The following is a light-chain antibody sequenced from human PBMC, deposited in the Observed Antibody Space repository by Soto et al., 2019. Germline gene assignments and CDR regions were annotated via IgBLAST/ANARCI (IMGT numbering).Light chain of an antibody. CDR1: QSVSSSF. J-gene: IGKJ1*01. V-gene: IGKV3-20*01. CDR2: GAS. CDR3: QQYDNSPWT. Sequence: EIVLTQSPGTLSLSPGERATLSCRASQSVSSSFFAWYQQKPGQAPRLLIYGASSRATGIPDRFSGSGSGTDFTLTISGLEPEDFAVYYCQQYDNSPWTFGQGTKVEIK.